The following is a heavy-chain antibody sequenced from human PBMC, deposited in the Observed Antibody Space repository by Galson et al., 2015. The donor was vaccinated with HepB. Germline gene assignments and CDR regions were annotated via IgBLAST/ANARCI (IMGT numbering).Heavy chain of an antibody. V-gene: IGHV1-69*13. CDR1: GGTFGTHT. J-gene: IGHJ4*02. D-gene: IGHD6-13*01. CDR2: ITPIFGTA. CDR3: AREDITASANPVDY. Sequence: SVKVSCKASGGTFGTHTMNWVRQAPGQGLEWMGGITPIFGTANYGQKFQGRVTITADERTTTVYMELSSLKFEDTAVYYCAREDITASANPVDYWGQGTLVTVSS.